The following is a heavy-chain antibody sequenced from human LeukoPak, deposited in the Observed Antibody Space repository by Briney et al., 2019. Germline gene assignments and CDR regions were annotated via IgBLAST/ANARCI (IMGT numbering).Heavy chain of an antibody. J-gene: IGHJ4*02. D-gene: IGHD2-2*01. V-gene: IGHV1-69*13. Sequence: SVKASCKASGGTFSSYAISWVRQAPGQGLEWMGGIIPIFGTANYAQKFQGRVTITADESTSTAYMELSSLRSEDTAVYYCARASRYCSSTSCSDAGYFDYWGQGTLVTVSS. CDR2: IIPIFGTA. CDR1: GGTFSSYA. CDR3: ARASRYCSSTSCSDAGYFDY.